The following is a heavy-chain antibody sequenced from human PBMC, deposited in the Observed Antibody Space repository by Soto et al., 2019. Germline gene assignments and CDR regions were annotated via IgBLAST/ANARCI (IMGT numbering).Heavy chain of an antibody. V-gene: IGHV1-18*01. D-gene: IGHD2-2*02. CDR1: GYTFTSYG. J-gene: IGHJ3*02. Sequence: QVQLVQSGAEVKKPGASVKVSCKASGYTFTSYGISWVRQAPGQGLEWMGWISAYNGNTNYAQKLKGRFTITTDTSTSTACMELRSLRSVDTAVYYCAIRCTCCYTHAAFDIWGQGTMVTVSS. CDR2: ISAYNGNT. CDR3: AIRCTCCYTHAAFDI.